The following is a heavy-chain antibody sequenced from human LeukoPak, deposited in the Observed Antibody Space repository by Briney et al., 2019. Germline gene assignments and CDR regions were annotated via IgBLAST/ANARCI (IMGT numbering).Heavy chain of an antibody. CDR3: ARGYSWMTTFRKAPKYFDY. CDR2: INHSGST. J-gene: IGHJ4*02. V-gene: IGHV4-34*01. CDR1: GGSFSGYY. D-gene: IGHD3-16*01. Sequence: SETLSLACAVYGGSFSGYYWSWIRLPPGKGLEWIGEINHSGSTNYNPSLKSRVTISVDTSKNQFSLKLSSVTAADTAVYYCARGYSWMTTFRKAPKYFDYWGQGTLVTVSS.